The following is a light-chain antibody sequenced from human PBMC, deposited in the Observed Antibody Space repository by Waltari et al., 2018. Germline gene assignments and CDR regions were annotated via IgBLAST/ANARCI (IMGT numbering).Light chain of an antibody. Sequence: QSALTQPASVSGSPGQSITISCTGTSSDIGSYNLVSWYQLHPGKAPKLIIYEGYKRPSGLSSPFSASKSGNTASLTISGLQADDEADYYCCLYAGTYLFGTGTRVTVL. V-gene: IGLV2-23*01. CDR3: CLYAGTYL. J-gene: IGLJ1*01. CDR2: EGY. CDR1: SSDIGSYNL.